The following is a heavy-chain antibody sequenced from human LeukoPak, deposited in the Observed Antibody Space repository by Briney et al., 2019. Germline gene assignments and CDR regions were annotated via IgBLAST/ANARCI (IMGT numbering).Heavy chain of an antibody. CDR1: GDSINSYY. CDR3: ARSLRGYRFATDY. Sequence: SETLSLTCTVSGDSINSYYWSWIRQPPGKGLEWIGYIYYSGSTKYNPSIKSRVTISVDTSKNQFSLKLSSATAADTAVYYCARSLRGYRFATDYWGQGTLVTVSS. J-gene: IGHJ4*02. D-gene: IGHD5-18*01. CDR2: IYYSGST. V-gene: IGHV4-59*08.